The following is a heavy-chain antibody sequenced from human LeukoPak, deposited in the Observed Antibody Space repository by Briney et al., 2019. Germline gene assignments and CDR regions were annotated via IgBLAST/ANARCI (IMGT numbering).Heavy chain of an antibody. J-gene: IGHJ4*02. V-gene: IGHV1-8*02. CDR3: ARTEYDYVWGSYRFYYFDY. D-gene: IGHD3-16*02. CDR2: MNPNSGNT. Sequence: ASVKVSCKASGYTFTGYYMHWGRQATGQGLEWMGWMNPNSGNTGYAQKFQGRVTMTRNTSISKAYMELSSLRSEDTAVYYCARTEYDYVWGSYRFYYFDYWGQGTLVTVSS. CDR1: GYTFTGYY.